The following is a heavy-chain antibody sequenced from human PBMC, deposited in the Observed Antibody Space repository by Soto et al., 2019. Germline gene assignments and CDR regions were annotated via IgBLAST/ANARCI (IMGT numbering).Heavy chain of an antibody. Sequence: LSLTCTVSGGSISSYYWSWIRQPPGKGLEWIGYIYYSGSTNYSPSLKSRVTISVDTSKNQFSLKLSSVTAADTAVYYCARSTPVPAAIGFDPWGQGTLVTVSS. CDR3: ARSTPVPAAIGFDP. CDR2: IYYSGST. V-gene: IGHV4-59*01. D-gene: IGHD2-2*01. J-gene: IGHJ5*02. CDR1: GGSISSYY.